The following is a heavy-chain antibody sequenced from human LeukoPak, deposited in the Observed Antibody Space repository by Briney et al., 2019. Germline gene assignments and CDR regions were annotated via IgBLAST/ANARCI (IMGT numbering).Heavy chain of an antibody. J-gene: IGHJ4*02. CDR2: VLSRAGGGTI. CDR1: GLTFSNAW. V-gene: IGHV3-15*07. CDR3: VTGGGYNGLDY. D-gene: IGHD5-12*01. Sequence: GGSLRLSCAVSGLTFSNAWMNWVRQAPGKGLEWVGRVLSRAGGGTIDYAAPVKGRFTISRDDSKNALFLQMNSLRTEDTAVYYCVTGGGYNGLDYWGQGALVTVSS.